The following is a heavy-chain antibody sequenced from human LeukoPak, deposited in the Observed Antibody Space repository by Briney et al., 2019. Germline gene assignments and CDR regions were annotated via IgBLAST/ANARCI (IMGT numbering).Heavy chain of an antibody. CDR1: GFTFSSYG. D-gene: IGHD5-24*01. CDR2: ISYDGSNK. J-gene: IGHJ4*02. CDR3: AKAAGMATISYFDY. Sequence: PGGSLRLSCAASGFTFSSYGMHWVRQAPGKGLEWVAVISYDGSNKYYADSVKGRFTISRDNSKNTLYLQMNSLRAEDTAVYYCAKAAGMATISYFDYWGQGTLVTVSS. V-gene: IGHV3-30*18.